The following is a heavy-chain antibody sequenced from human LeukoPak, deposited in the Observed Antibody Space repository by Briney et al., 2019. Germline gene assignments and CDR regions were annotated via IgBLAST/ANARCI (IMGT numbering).Heavy chain of an antibody. D-gene: IGHD4-17*01. J-gene: IGHJ4*02. CDR2: ISGSGGST. V-gene: IGHV3-23*01. Sequence: GGSLRLSCAASGFTFSSYAISWVRQAPGRGLEWVSAISGSGGSTYYADSVKGRFTISRDNSKNTLYLQMNSLRAEDTAVYYCAKDFRGELIFDYWGQGTLVTVSS. CDR3: AKDFRGELIFDY. CDR1: GFTFSSYA.